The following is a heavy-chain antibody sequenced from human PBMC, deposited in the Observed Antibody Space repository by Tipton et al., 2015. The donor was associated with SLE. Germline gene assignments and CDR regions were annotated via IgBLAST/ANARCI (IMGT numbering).Heavy chain of an antibody. CDR1: GGSISSSSYY. V-gene: IGHV4-39*01. CDR3: ARKDLPALLTFDI. D-gene: IGHD2-2*01. CDR2: IYYSGRT. J-gene: IGHJ3*02. Sequence: TLSLTCTVSGGSISSSSYYWGWIRQPPGKGLEWIGSIYYSGRTYHNPSLESRVTISVDTSKNQLSLMLRSVTAADTAVYYCARKDLPALLTFDIWGQGTMVTVSS.